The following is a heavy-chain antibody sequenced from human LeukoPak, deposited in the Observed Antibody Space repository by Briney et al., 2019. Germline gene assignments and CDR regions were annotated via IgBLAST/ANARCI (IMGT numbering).Heavy chain of an antibody. CDR1: GGTFISYA. D-gene: IGHD2-2*02. CDR3: ARESVVVPAAISD. J-gene: IGHJ4*02. CDR2: IIPILGTA. V-gene: IGHV1-69*13. Sequence: ASVKVSCKASGGTFISYAISWVRQAPGQGLEWMGGIIPILGTANYAQKFQGRVTITADESTSTAYMELSSLRSEDTAVYYCARESVVVPAAISDWGQGTLVTVSP.